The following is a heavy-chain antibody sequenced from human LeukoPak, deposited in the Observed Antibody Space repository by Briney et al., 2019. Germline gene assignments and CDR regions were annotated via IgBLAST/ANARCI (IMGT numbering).Heavy chain of an antibody. J-gene: IGHJ4*02. CDR3: ARMQVAGTGFDY. Sequence: GGSLRLSCAASGFTFSSYSMNWVRQAPGKGLEWVSSISSSSSYIYYADSVKGRFTISRDNAKNSLYLQMSSLRAEDTAVYYCARMQVAGTGFDYWGQGALVTVSS. D-gene: IGHD6-19*01. CDR1: GFTFSSYS. CDR2: ISSSSSYI. V-gene: IGHV3-21*01.